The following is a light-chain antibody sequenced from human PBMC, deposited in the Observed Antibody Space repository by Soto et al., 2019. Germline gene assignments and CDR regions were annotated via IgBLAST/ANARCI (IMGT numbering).Light chain of an antibody. J-gene: IGKJ1*01. CDR2: QAS. CDR1: QNQIGS. Sequence: DIQLSQSPSTLSASVGARVTITCRASQNQIGSLAWYQQKPGKAPVLLIYQASTLEIGVPSRFSGSGSGTEFTLTISSLTPDDVATYFCQLYNNYFPMTFGQGTKVDIK. CDR3: QLYNNYFPMT. V-gene: IGKV1-5*03.